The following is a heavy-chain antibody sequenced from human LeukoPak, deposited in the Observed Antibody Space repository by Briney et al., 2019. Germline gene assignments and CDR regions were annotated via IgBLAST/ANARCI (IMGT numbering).Heavy chain of an antibody. CDR2: INPSGGST. V-gene: IGHV1-46*01. CDR1: GYTFTSYY. D-gene: IGHD3-16*01. Sequence: GASVKVSCKASGYTFTSYYMHWVRQAPGQGLEWMGIINPSGGSTSYAQKFQGRVTMTRDMSTSTVYMELSSLRSEDTAVYYCAREAHLGGLNPNWFDPWGQGTLVTVSS. J-gene: IGHJ5*02. CDR3: AREAHLGGLNPNWFDP.